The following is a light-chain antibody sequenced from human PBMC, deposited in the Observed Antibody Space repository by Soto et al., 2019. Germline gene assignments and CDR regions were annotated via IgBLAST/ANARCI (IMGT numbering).Light chain of an antibody. V-gene: IGKV3-20*01. J-gene: IGKJ1*01. CDR1: QSVSSSY. CDR3: QQYVSSPPT. CDR2: GAS. Sequence: EIVLTQSPGTLSLSPGERATLSCRASQSVSSSYLAWYQQKAGQAPRLLIYGASSRATGIPDRFSGSGSGTDFTLTISRLEPEDFAVYYCQQYVSSPPTFGQGTKVEFK.